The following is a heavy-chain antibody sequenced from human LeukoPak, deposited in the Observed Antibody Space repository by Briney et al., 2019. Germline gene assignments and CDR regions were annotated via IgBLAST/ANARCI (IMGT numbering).Heavy chain of an antibody. CDR1: GGSFSGYY. D-gene: IGHD5-18*01. V-gene: IGHV4-34*01. CDR2: INHSGST. CDR3: ARARGYSYGRFFDY. Sequence: SETLSLTCAVYGGSFSGYYWSWIRQPPGKGLEWIGEINHSGSTNYNPSLKSRVTISVDTSKNQFSLKLSSVTAADTAVYYCARARGYSYGRFFDYWGQGTPVTVSS. J-gene: IGHJ4*02.